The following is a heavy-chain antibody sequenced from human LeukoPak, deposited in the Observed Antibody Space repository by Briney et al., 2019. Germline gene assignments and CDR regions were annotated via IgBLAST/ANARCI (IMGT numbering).Heavy chain of an antibody. CDR2: ISVGNGNT. V-gene: IGHV1-3*01. Sequence: ASVKVSCKASGYTFTKYAIHWVRQAPGQRPEWMGWISVGNGNTKYSQKFQGRLTITKDTSADTVYMELSSLTSKDVAVYYCARDVWGDTSENSLYNWIAPWGQGTLVTVSS. D-gene: IGHD3-22*01. CDR3: ARDVWGDTSENSLYNWIAP. CDR1: GYTFTKYA. J-gene: IGHJ5*02.